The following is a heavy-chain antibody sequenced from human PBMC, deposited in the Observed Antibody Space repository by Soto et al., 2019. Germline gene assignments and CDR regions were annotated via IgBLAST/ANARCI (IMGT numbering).Heavy chain of an antibody. CDR2: IYYSGST. CDR3: ARDRSGPDYGVDY. Sequence: LSLTCTVSGGSISSGDYYWSWIRQPPGKGLEWIGYIYYSGSTYYNPSLKSRVTISVDTSKNQFSLKLSSVAAADTAVYYCARDRSGPDYGVDYWGQGTLVTVSS. CDR1: GGSISSGDYY. V-gene: IGHV4-30-4*01. D-gene: IGHD4-17*01. J-gene: IGHJ4*02.